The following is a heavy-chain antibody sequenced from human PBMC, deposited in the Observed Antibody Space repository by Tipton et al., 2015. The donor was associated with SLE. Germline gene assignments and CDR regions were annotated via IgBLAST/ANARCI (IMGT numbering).Heavy chain of an antibody. D-gene: IGHD3-9*01. CDR3: ARHLTGDVFHI. V-gene: IGHV5-51*01. Sequence: VQLEQSGAEVKKPGESLKISCKGFGYSFSDYWIGWVRQMPGKGLEWMGIIYPGDSDTRYSPSLQAQVTMSVDKSISTAYLQWSGLKASYTAMYFCARHLTGDVFHIWGQGTMVFVSS. CDR2: IYPGDSDT. J-gene: IGHJ3*02. CDR1: GYSFSDYW.